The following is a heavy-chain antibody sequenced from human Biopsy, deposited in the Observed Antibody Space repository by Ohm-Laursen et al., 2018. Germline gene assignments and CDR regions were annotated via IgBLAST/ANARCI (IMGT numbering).Heavy chain of an antibody. Sequence: SLRLSCAASGFTFKNYAMNWVRQAPGKGLDWVSSIDSSAASTFYAGSVKGRFTISRDNSKNTLFLQMNSLRAADTAIYYCAKGRVGNSGSLDIWGHGTMVTVSS. D-gene: IGHD1-1*01. J-gene: IGHJ3*02. CDR1: GFTFKNYA. CDR2: IDSSAAST. CDR3: AKGRVGNSGSLDI. V-gene: IGHV3-23*01.